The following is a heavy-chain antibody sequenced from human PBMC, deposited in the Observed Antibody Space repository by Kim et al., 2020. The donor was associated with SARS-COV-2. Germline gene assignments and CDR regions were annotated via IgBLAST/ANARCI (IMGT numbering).Heavy chain of an antibody. CDR1: GYTFTSYG. Sequence: ASVKVSCKASGYTFTSYGISWVRQAPGQGLEGMGWISAYNGNTNYAQKLQGRVTMTTDTSTSTAYMELRSLRSDDTAVYYCARFNPYYYDSSGYLYGMDVWGQGNTFTASS. CDR2: ISAYNGNT. J-gene: IGHJ6*02. D-gene: IGHD3-22*01. CDR3: ARFNPYYYDSSGYLYGMDV. V-gene: IGHV1-18*04.